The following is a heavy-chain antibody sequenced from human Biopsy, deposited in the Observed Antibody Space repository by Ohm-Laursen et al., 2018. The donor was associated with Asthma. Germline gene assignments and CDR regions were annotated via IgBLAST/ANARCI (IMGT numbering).Heavy chain of an antibody. Sequence: LSLTCAAFGFSFSNFAIHWVRQAPGKGLEWVGVISKDASTQDYADSVKGRFTVARDNSKNTLDLQMNSLREEDTAVYYCVRDGTDDAFDIWGQGTVVSVSS. V-gene: IGHV3-30*01. CDR2: ISKDASTQ. CDR1: GFSFSNFA. D-gene: IGHD1-1*01. J-gene: IGHJ3*02. CDR3: VRDGTDDAFDI.